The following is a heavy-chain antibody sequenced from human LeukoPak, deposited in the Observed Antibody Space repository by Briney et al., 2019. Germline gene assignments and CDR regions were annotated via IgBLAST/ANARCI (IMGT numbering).Heavy chain of an antibody. J-gene: IGHJ6*03. CDR1: GGSISSGSYY. CDR3: ARSIVVVPAAIRAYYYYYMDV. V-gene: IGHV4-61*02. D-gene: IGHD2-2*02. Sequence: PSQTLPLTCTVSGGSISSGSYYWSWIRQPAGKGLEWIGRIYTSGSTNYNPSLKSRVTISVDTSKNQFSLKLSSVTAADTAVYYCARSIVVVPAAIRAYYYYYMDVWGKGTTVTVSS. CDR2: IYTSGST.